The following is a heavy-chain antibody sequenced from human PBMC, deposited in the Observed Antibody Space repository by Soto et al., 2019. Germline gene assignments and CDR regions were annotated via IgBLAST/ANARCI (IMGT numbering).Heavy chain of an antibody. CDR3: ARGSALLFYYFDY. Sequence: KPSETLSLTCNVSGGSITRGDYYWSWLRQPPGKGLEWIGYIYYRAMPYYNPSLKSRVTISVDTSKNQFSLSMTSVTGADTAVYYCARGSALLFYYFDYWGQGTPVTVSS. J-gene: IGHJ4*02. CDR1: GGSITRGDYY. V-gene: IGHV4-30-4*01. CDR2: IYYRAMP. D-gene: IGHD6-13*01.